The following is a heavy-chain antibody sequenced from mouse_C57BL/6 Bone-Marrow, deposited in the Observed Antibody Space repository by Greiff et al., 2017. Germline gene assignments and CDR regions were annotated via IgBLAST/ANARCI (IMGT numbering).Heavy chain of an antibody. CDR1: GFNIKDDY. CDR3: TTKGWLLNY. D-gene: IGHD2-3*01. J-gene: IGHJ2*01. Sequence: EVQLQQSGAELVRPGASVKLSCTASGFNIKDDYMHWVKQRPEQGLEWIGWIDPENGDTEYASKFQGKATITADTSSNTAYLQLSSLTSEDTAVYYCTTKGWLLNYWGQGTTLTVSS. V-gene: IGHV14-4*01. CDR2: IDPENGDT.